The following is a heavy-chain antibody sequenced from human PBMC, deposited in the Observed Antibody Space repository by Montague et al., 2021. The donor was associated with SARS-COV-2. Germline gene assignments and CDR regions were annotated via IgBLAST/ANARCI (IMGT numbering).Heavy chain of an antibody. V-gene: IGHV4-34*01. CDR1: GGSFSGYY. Sequence: SETLSLTCAVYGGSFSGYYWSWIRQPPGKGLEWIGEINHSGSTNYNPSLKSRVTISVDTPKNQFSLKLGSVTAADTAVYYCARGRTVTTFYYYYYGMDVWGQGTTVTVSS. CDR2: INHSGST. D-gene: IGHD4-17*01. CDR3: ARGRTVTTFYYYYYGMDV. J-gene: IGHJ6*02.